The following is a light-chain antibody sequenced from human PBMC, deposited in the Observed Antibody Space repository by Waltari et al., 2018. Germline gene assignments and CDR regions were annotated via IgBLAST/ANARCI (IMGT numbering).Light chain of an antibody. V-gene: IGLV2-14*01. CDR1: SRDVGGYNY. CDR3: SSYTSSSTLV. CDR2: EVS. Sequence: QSALNQPASVSGSPGQSIPISCTGTSRDVGGYNYVPWDQRHPGKAPKLMIYEVSNRPSGVSNRFSGSKSGNTASLTISGLQAEDEADYYCSSYTSSSTLVFGGGTKLTVL. J-gene: IGLJ3*02.